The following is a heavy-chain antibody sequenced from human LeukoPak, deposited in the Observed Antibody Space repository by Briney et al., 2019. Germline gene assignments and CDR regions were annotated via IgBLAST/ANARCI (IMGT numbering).Heavy chain of an antibody. V-gene: IGHV4-59*08. CDR3: ARQPQERGYSYGRIDY. J-gene: IGHJ4*02. CDR2: IYYSGST. CDR1: GGSISSYY. D-gene: IGHD5-18*01. Sequence: SETLSLTCTASGGSISSYYWSWIRQPPGKGLQWIGYIYYSGSTNFNPSLKSRVTISVDTSKNQFSLKLSSVTAADTAVYYCARQPQERGYSYGRIDYWGQGTLVTVSS.